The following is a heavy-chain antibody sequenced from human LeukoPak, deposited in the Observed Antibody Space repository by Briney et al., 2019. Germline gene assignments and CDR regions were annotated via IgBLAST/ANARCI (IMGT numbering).Heavy chain of an antibody. CDR1: GYTLTSYY. V-gene: IGHV1-46*01. Sequence: ASVKVSCKASGYTLTSYYMHWVRQAPGQGLEWMGIINPSGGSTSYAQKFQGRVTMTRDTSTSTVYMELSSLRSEDTAVYYCARDRRRNCSGGSCYLNWFDPWGQGTLVTVSS. CDR2: INPSGGST. J-gene: IGHJ5*02. CDR3: ARDRRRNCSGGSCYLNWFDP. D-gene: IGHD2-15*01.